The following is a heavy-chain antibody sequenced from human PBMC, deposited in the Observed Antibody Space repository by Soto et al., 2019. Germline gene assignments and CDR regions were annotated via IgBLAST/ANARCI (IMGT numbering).Heavy chain of an antibody. CDR3: GRVPTP. J-gene: IGHJ5*02. D-gene: IGHD2-2*01. CDR1: GGSISSGGYS. CDR2: IYHSGST. V-gene: IGHV4-30-2*01. Sequence: SETLSLTCAVSGGSISSGGYSWSWIRHPPGKGLEWIGYIYHSGSTYYNSSLKSRVTISVDRSKNQFSLKLSSVTAADTAVYYCGRVPTPWGQGTLVTVYS.